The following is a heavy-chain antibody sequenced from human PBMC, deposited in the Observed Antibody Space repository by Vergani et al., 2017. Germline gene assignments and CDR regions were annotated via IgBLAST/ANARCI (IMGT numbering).Heavy chain of an antibody. Sequence: EVQVVESGGGLVQPGGSLRLSCEASGFSFPGYAMSWVRQAPGKGLEWISYISGSGHTKYYADSVKGRFAISRDNAKNSLYLQMNNLRVEDTAVYYCARDLLPGTLLLLAYWGQGTLISVSS. CDR2: ISGSGHTK. J-gene: IGHJ4*02. V-gene: IGHV3-48*04. CDR3: ARDLLPGTLLLLAY. D-gene: IGHD1-7*01. CDR1: GFSFPGYA.